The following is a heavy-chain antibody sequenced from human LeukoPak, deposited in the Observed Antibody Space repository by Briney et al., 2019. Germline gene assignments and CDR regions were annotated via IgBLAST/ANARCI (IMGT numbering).Heavy chain of an antibody. D-gene: IGHD7-27*01. Sequence: GSLRLSCEASGFTFSNYAMSWVRQAPGKGLEWVSSISGSSDNINYADSVKGRFTISRDNSKNILYLQMNSLTAEDTAVYWCAKDPINWGSIYFDCWGQGTLVTVSS. V-gene: IGHV3-23*01. CDR3: AKDPINWGSIYFDC. CDR1: GFTFSNYA. CDR2: ISGSSDNI. J-gene: IGHJ4*02.